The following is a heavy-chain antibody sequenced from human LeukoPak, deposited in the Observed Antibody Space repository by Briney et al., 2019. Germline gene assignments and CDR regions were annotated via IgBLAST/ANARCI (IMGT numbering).Heavy chain of an antibody. CDR3: ARVPDSSSSYCYCDY. V-gene: IGHV1-18*01. J-gene: IGHJ4*02. CDR1: GYTFTSYG. CDR2: ISTYNGNT. D-gene: IGHD6-13*01. Sequence: ASVKVSCKASGYTFTSYGISWVRQAPGQGLEWMGWISTYNGNTNYAQKLQGRVTMTTDTSTSTAYMELRSLRSDDTAVYYCARVPDSSSSYCYCDYWGQGILVTVSS.